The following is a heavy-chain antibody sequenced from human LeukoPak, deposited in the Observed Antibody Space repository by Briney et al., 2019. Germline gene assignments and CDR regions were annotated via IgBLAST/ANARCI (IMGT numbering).Heavy chain of an antibody. Sequence: PGGSLRLSCAASGFTSSSYAISWVRQAPGKGLEWVSAISGSGGSTYYADSVKGRFTISRDNSKNTLYLQMNSLRAEDTAVYYCAKQEEQQLDYYYYYMDVWGKGTTVTVSS. CDR2: ISGSGGST. CDR3: AKQEEQQLDYYYYYMDV. CDR1: GFTSSSYA. V-gene: IGHV3-23*01. J-gene: IGHJ6*03. D-gene: IGHD6-13*01.